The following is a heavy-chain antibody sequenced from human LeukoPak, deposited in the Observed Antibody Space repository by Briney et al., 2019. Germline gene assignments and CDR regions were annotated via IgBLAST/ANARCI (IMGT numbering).Heavy chain of an antibody. D-gene: IGHD1-1*01. J-gene: IGHJ6*03. CDR1: GYTFTSYD. CDR2: MNPNSGNT. CDR3: ARGRLERRSPRYYMDV. V-gene: IGHV1-8*03. Sequence: ASVKVSCKASGYTFTSYDINWVRQATGQGLEWMGWMNPNSGNTGYAQKFQGRVTITRNTSISTAYMELSSLRSEDTAVYYCARGRLERRSPRYYMDVWGKGTTVTVSS.